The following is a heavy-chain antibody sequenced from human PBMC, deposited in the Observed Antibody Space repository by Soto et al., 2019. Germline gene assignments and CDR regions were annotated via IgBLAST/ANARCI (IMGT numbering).Heavy chain of an antibody. Sequence: PSETLSLTCAVYGGSFSGYYWSWIRQPPGKGLEWIGEINHSGSTNYNPSLKSRVTISVDTSKNQFSLKLSSVTAADTAVYYCARMVTLKDIVVVPAAIIYYYGMDVWGQGTTVTVSS. CDR1: GGSFSGYY. V-gene: IGHV4-34*01. J-gene: IGHJ6*02. D-gene: IGHD2-2*02. CDR2: INHSGST. CDR3: ARMVTLKDIVVVPAAIIYYYGMDV.